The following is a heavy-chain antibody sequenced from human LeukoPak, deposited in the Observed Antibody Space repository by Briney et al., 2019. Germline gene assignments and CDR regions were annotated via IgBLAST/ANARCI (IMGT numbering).Heavy chain of an antibody. V-gene: IGHV3-30*04. CDR2: ISYDGSNK. CDR3: ARDGLNRLERARDY. D-gene: IGHD6-6*01. CDR1: GFTFSSYA. Sequence: GGSLRLSCAASGFTFSSYAMHWVRQAPGKGLEWVAVISYDGSNKYYADSVKGRFTISRDNSKNTLYLQMNSLRAEDTAVYYCARDGLNRLERARDYWGQGTLVTVSS. J-gene: IGHJ4*02.